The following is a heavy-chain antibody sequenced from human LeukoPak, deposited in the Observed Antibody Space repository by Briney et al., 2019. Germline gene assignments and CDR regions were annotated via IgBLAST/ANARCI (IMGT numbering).Heavy chain of an antibody. CDR1: GFTFSSCA. Sequence: AGGSLRLSCAASGFTFSSCAMTWVRQAPGKGLEWVSSITSTSTYIYYADSVKGRFTISRDNAKNSLYLQMNSLRAEDTAIYYCARDLTVTSTCWFDRWGQGTLVTVSS. D-gene: IGHD4-11*01. CDR3: ARDLTVTSTCWFDR. CDR2: ITSTSTYI. V-gene: IGHV3-21*01. J-gene: IGHJ5*02.